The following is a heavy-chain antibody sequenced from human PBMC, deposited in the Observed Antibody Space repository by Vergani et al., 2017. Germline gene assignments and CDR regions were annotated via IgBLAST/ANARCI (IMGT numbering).Heavy chain of an antibody. Sequence: QVQLVESGGGVVQPGRSLRLSCAASGFTFSSYAMHWVRQAPGKGLEWVAVISYDGSNKYYADSVKGRFTISRDNSKNTLYLQMNSLRAEDTAMYYCAGDPHVPYFDYWGQGTLVTVSS. CDR2: ISYDGSNK. V-gene: IGHV3-30-3*01. J-gene: IGHJ4*02. CDR1: GFTFSSYA. CDR3: AGDPHVPYFDY.